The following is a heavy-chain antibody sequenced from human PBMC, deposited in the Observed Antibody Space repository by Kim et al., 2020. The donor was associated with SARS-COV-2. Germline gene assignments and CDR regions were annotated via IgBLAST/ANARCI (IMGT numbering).Heavy chain of an antibody. Sequence: ASVKVSCKASGYTFTSYGISWVRQAPGQGLEWMGWISAYNGNTNYAQKLQGRVTMTTDTSTSTAYMELRSLRSDDTAVYYCARDPSEILGYCSSTSCYDNWFDPWGQGTLVTVSS. CDR3: ARDPSEILGYCSSTSCYDNWFDP. J-gene: IGHJ5*02. D-gene: IGHD2-2*01. CDR1: GYTFTSYG. CDR2: ISAYNGNT. V-gene: IGHV1-18*04.